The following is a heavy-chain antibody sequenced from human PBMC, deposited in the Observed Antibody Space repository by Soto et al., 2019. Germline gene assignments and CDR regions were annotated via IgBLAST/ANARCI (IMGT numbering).Heavy chain of an antibody. CDR3: ARVYYYDTSGFWGFDY. J-gene: IGHJ4*02. D-gene: IGHD3-22*01. CDR2: IKSDGRST. CDR1: GFTFDTYW. Sequence: HPGGSLRLSCAASGFTFDTYWIHWVRKAPGKGLEWVSGIKSDGRSTTYADSVKGRFTISRDNAKNTLYLQMNSLRAEDKAVYYCARVYYYDTSGFWGFDYWGQGTLVTVSS. V-gene: IGHV3-74*01.